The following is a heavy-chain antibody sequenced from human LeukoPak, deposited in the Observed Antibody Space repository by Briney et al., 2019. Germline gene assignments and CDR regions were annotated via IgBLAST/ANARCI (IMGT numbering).Heavy chain of an antibody. Sequence: SETLSLTCAVYGGSFSGYYWSWIRQPPGKGLEWIGEINHSGSTNYNPSLKSRVTISVDTSKNQFSLKLSSVTAADTAVYYCAREYTSSSSSGLDYWGQGTLVTVSS. CDR1: GGSFSGYY. J-gene: IGHJ4*02. CDR2: INHSGST. D-gene: IGHD6-6*01. CDR3: AREYTSSSSSGLDY. V-gene: IGHV4-34*01.